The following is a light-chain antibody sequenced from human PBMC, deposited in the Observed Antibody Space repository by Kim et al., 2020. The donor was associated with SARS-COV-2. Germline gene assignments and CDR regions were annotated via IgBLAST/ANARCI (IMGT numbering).Light chain of an antibody. Sequence: ASVGDRVLITHRASTRISSYLNWYQQKPGKAPKLLIYAASSLQSGVPSRFSGRGSGTDFTLTISSLQPEDFATYYCQNSYSTPRTFGQGTKVDIK. V-gene: IGKV1-39*01. CDR1: TRISSY. CDR2: AAS. J-gene: IGKJ1*01. CDR3: QNSYSTPRT.